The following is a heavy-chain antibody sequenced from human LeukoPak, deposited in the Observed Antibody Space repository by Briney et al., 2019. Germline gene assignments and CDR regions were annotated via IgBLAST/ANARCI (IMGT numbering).Heavy chain of an antibody. J-gene: IGHJ4*02. CDR1: GYTFTSFD. D-gene: IGHD3-22*01. CDR2: MNPNSGNT. V-gene: IGHV1-8*01. CDR3: ARGYYYDSSGYLYY. Sequence: KPGASVKVSCKASGYTFTSFDSNWVRQATGQGLECMGWMNPNSGNTGYAQKFQGRVTMTRNTSISTAYMELSSLRSEDTAVYYCARGYYYDSSGYLYYWGQGTLVTVSS.